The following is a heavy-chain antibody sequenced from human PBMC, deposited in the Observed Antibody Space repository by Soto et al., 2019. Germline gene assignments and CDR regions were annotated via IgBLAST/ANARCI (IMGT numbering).Heavy chain of an antibody. D-gene: IGHD3-16*01. J-gene: IGHJ6*02. CDR3: ARGGYYDNVWGKLSHYGLDV. CDR2: ISPYNDQT. V-gene: IGHV1-18*01. Sequence: QVQLVQSASEVMKPGASVKVSCKASGYTFIRYGITWVRQAPGQRLEWMGWISPYNDQTIYAQKLQGGVTMTADTSTRTVDMQLRSLKSDDTAVYYCARGGYYDNVWGKLSHYGLDVWGQGTSVTVSS. CDR1: GYTFIRYG.